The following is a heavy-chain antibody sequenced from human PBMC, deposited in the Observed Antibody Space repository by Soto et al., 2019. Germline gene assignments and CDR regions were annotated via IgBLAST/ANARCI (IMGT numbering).Heavy chain of an antibody. CDR1: GGTFSSYA. V-gene: IGHV1-69*01. Sequence: QVQLVQSGAEVKKPGSSVKVSCKASGGTFSSYAISWVRQAPGQGLEWMGGIIPIFGTANYAQKFQGRVTITADESTSTAYMELSSLRSEDTAMYYCARVGAATYYYYYGMDVWGQGTTVTVSS. J-gene: IGHJ6*02. CDR2: IIPIFGTA. D-gene: IGHD6-13*01. CDR3: ARVGAATYYYYYGMDV.